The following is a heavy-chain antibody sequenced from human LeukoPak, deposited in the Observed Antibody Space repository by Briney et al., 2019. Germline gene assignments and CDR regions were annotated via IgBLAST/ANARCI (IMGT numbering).Heavy chain of an antibody. CDR1: GYTFTGYY. CDR3: ARDLGYYDSSSHYFDY. V-gene: IGHV1-2*02. CDR2: INPNSGGT. Sequence: ASVKVSCKASGYTFTGYYMHWVRQAPGQGLEWMGWINPNSGGTNYAQKFQGRVTITADKSTSTAYMELSSLRSEDTAVYYCARDLGYYDSSSHYFDYWGQGTLVTVSS. D-gene: IGHD3-22*01. J-gene: IGHJ4*02.